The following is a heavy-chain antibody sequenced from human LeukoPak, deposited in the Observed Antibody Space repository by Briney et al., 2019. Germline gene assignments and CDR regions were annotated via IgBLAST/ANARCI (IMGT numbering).Heavy chain of an antibody. CDR3: ARVYKYSSGYDY. V-gene: IGHV3-21*01. Sequence: GGSLRLSCAASGFTFSSYGMSWVRQAPGKGLEWVSSISSSSSYIYYADSVKGRFTISRDNAKNSLYLQMNSLRAEDTAVYYCARVYKYSSGYDYWGQGTLVTVSS. J-gene: IGHJ4*02. D-gene: IGHD3-22*01. CDR2: ISSSSSYI. CDR1: GFTFSSYG.